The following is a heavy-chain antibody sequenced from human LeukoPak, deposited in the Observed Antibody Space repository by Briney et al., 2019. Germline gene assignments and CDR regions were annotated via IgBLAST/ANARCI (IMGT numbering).Heavy chain of an antibody. Sequence: PSETLSLTCSVSVDSISSYYWSWIRQPAWKGLEWIGRIYTTGSTNYNPSLKSRVTMSVDTSMNQFSLKLSSVTAADTAVYYCARGIAAAAKQGGFDFWGQGTLVTVSS. V-gene: IGHV4-4*07. CDR2: IYTTGST. CDR1: VDSISSYY. D-gene: IGHD6-13*01. J-gene: IGHJ4*02. CDR3: ARGIAAAAKQGGFDF.